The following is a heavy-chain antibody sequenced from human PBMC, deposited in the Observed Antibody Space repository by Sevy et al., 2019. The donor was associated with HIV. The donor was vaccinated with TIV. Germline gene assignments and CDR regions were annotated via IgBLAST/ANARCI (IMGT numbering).Heavy chain of an antibody. V-gene: IGHV4-39*01. CDR2: IRHGGYT. Sequence: SETLSLTCIVSGASISNTAYYWGWIRQSPGKGLEWIASIRHGGYTFYNPSLKSRVTISADTSKNQFSLKLTSVSAADTSNDYCVGPKLTYTNGWHYFDYWGQGTVVTISS. J-gene: IGHJ4*02. CDR1: GASISNTAYY. D-gene: IGHD2-8*01. CDR3: VGPKLTYTNGWHYFDY.